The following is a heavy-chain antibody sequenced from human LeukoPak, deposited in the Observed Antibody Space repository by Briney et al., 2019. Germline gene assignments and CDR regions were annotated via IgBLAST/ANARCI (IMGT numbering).Heavy chain of an antibody. CDR2: IHYNGRI. CDR1: GGSISTYY. CDR3: AREVYDSNGYYTDY. D-gene: IGHD3-22*01. Sequence: SETLSLTCSVSGGSISTYYWTWIRQPPGKGLEWIGHIHYNGRINYNPSLKSRVTISVDPSKNQFSLKLSSATEADTAEYYCAREVYDSNGYYTDYWGQGTLVTVPS. J-gene: IGHJ4*02. V-gene: IGHV4-59*13.